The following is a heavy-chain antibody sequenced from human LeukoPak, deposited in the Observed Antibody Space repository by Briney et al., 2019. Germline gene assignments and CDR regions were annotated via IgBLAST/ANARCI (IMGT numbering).Heavy chain of an antibody. CDR3: ASGYKTVSVFDH. CDR1: GYTFTTYY. Sequence: SVNVSCKASGYTFTTYYMHWVRQAPGQGLVWMGLINPSGGGTRYAQKFQGRVTMTRDTSTSTVYMELSSLRSEDTAVYYCASGYKTVSVFDHWGQGTLVTVSS. J-gene: IGHJ4*02. CDR2: INPSGGGT. D-gene: IGHD5-24*01. V-gene: IGHV1-46*01.